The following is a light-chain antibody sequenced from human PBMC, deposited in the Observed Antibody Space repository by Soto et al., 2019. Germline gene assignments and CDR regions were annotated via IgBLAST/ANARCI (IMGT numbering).Light chain of an antibody. CDR3: QVRTNWSIA. V-gene: IGKV3-11*01. CDR1: QSVSSY. J-gene: IGKJ5*01. CDR2: DAS. Sequence: EFVLTQSPATLSLSPGEGAPLSCRASQSVSSYLAWYQQKPGQAPRLLIYDASNRATGIPARFSGTGSGTDFTLTINNLEPEDFAVYYCQVRTNWSIAFGRGTRLEIK.